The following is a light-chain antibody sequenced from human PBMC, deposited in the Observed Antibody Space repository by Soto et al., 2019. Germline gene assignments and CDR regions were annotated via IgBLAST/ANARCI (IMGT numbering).Light chain of an antibody. Sequence: NFMLTQPHSVSESPGKTVTISCTRSSGSIASNYVQWYQQRPGCSPITVIYEDNRRPTGVPDRFSGSIDSSSNSASLTISGLKTEAEADYYCQSYDSSNQVFGGGTKLTVL. CDR1: SGSIASNY. CDR3: QSYDSSNQV. CDR2: EDN. V-gene: IGLV6-57*01. J-gene: IGLJ2*01.